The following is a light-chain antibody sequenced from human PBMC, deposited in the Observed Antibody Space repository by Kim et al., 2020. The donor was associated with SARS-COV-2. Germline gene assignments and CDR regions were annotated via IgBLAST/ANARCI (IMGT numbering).Light chain of an antibody. J-gene: IGLJ3*02. CDR2: GKN. CDR3: NSRDNSGDHVV. V-gene: IGLV3-19*01. Sequence: LGQTVRITCQGDSLRTYYASGYQQKPGQAPILVIYGKNNRPSGIPDRFSGSSSGNTASLTVTGAQALDEADYYCNSRDNSGDHVVFGGGTQLTVL. CDR1: SLRTYY.